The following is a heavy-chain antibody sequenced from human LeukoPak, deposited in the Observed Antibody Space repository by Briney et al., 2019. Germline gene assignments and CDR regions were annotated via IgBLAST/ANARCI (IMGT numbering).Heavy chain of an antibody. V-gene: IGHV3-66*01. CDR2: IYSGGST. CDR1: GFTVSNNY. J-gene: IGHJ6*02. CDR3: AGFSHKGV. Sequence: GGSLRLSCAASGFTVSNNYMSWVRQAPGKGLEWVALIYSGGSTYYADFVKGRFTISRDNSKNTLYLQMSSLRAEDTAVYYCAGFSHKGVWGQGTTVTVSS.